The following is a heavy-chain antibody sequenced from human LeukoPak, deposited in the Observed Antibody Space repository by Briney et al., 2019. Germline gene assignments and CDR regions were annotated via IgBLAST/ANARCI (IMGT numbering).Heavy chain of an antibody. D-gene: IGHD5-18*01. CDR2: IRSKAYGGTT. V-gene: IGHV3-49*03. J-gene: IGHJ4*02. CDR1: GFTFSDYY. Sequence: SLRLACAASGFTFSDYYMSWIRQAPGKGLEWVGFIRSKAYGGTTEYAASVKGRFTISRDDSKSIAYLQMNSLKTEDTAVYYCTRTALDYWGQGTLVTVSS. CDR3: TRTALDY.